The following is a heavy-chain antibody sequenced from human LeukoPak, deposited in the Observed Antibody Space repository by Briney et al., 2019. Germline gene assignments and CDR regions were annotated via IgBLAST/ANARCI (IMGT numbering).Heavy chain of an antibody. D-gene: IGHD3-10*01. CDR1: GYSISSGYY. J-gene: IGHJ4*02. CDR3: ARRSMVRGVVYFDY. CDR2: ISSSGSTI. V-gene: IGHV3-11*04. Sequence: LSLTCTVSGYSISSGYYWGWIRQPPGKGLEWVSYISSSGSTIYYADSVKGRFTISRDNAKNSLYLQMNSLRAEDTAVYYCARRSMVRGVVYFDYWGQGTLVTVSS.